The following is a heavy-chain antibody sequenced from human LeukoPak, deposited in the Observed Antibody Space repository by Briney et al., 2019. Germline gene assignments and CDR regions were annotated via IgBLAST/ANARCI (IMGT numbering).Heavy chain of an antibody. D-gene: IGHD1-26*01. CDR2: IYYSGST. Sequence: SETLSLTCTVSGGSIRSISYYWGWIRQPPGKGLEWIGTIYYSGSTYYNPSLKSRVTISVDTSKNQLSLKLSSVTAADTAVYYCARHSGTYPRWFDYWGQGTLVTVSS. V-gene: IGHV4-39*01. J-gene: IGHJ4*02. CDR3: ARHSGTYPRWFDY. CDR1: GGSIRSISYY.